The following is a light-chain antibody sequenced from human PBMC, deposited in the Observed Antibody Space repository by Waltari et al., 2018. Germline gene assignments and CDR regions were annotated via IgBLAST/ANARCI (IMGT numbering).Light chain of an antibody. V-gene: IGLV1-47*01. Sequence: QSVLTQPPSASGTPGQRVTISCSGSSSNIGTNYIYWYQQLPATAPKLLIYRSDQRPSVVPDRFSGSKSGPSASVAISGLRSEDEADYYCAAWDDSLSGWVFGGGTKLTVL. CDR3: AAWDDSLSGWV. CDR1: SSNIGTNY. J-gene: IGLJ3*02. CDR2: RSD.